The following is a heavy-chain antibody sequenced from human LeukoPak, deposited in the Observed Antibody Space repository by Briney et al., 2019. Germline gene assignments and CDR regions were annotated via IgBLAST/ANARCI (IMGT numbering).Heavy chain of an antibody. Sequence: SVKVSCKASGGTFSSYAISWVRQAPGQGPEWMGGIIPIFGTANYAQKFQGRVTITADKSTSTAYMELSSLRSEDTAVYYCARRPGYYYYYMDVWGKGTTVTVSS. CDR3: ARRPGYYYYYMDV. V-gene: IGHV1-69*06. CDR2: IIPIFGTA. J-gene: IGHJ6*03. CDR1: GGTFSSYA.